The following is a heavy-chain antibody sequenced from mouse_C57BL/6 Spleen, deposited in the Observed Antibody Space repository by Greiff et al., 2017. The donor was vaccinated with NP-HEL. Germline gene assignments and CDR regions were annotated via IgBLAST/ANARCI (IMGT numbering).Heavy chain of an antibody. CDR2: ISSGSSTI. V-gene: IGHV5-17*01. Sequence: EVQRVESGGGLVKPGGSLKLSCAASGFTFSDYGMHWVRQAPEKGLEWVAYISSGSSTIYYADTVKGRFTISRDNAKNTLFLQMTSLRSEDTAMYYCARDGNYVAMDYWGQGTSVTVSS. CDR1: GFTFSDYG. CDR3: ARDGNYVAMDY. J-gene: IGHJ4*01. D-gene: IGHD2-1*01.